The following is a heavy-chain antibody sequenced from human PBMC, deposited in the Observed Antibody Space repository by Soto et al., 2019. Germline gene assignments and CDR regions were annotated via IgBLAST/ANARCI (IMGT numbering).Heavy chain of an antibody. J-gene: IGHJ4*02. CDR3: AKGRGDYGGGFDY. Sequence: EVQLLESGGGLVQPGGSLRLSCAASGFTFSSYAMSWVRQAPGKGLEWVSAISGSGGSPYYVDSVKGRFTISRDNSKNTLYLQMNSLRAEDTAVYYCAKGRGDYGGGFDYWGQGTLVTVSS. D-gene: IGHD4-17*01. CDR1: GFTFSSYA. V-gene: IGHV3-23*01. CDR2: ISGSGGSP.